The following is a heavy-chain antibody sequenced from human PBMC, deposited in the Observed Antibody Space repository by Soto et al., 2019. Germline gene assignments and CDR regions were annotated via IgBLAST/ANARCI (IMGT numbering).Heavy chain of an antibody. D-gene: IGHD3-10*01. J-gene: IGHJ4*02. CDR1: GGSISSYY. V-gene: IGHV4-59*08. Sequence: QVQLQESGPGLVKPSETLSLTCTVSGGSISSYYWSWIRQPPGKGLEWIGYIYYSGSTNYNPSLKSRVTISVDTANNQCSLKLSSVTAADTAVYYCASTGAVRGVIADYWGQGTLVTVSS. CDR3: ASTGAVRGVIADY. CDR2: IYYSGST.